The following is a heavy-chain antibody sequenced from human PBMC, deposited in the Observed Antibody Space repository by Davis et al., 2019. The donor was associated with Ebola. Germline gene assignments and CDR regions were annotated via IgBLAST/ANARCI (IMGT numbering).Heavy chain of an antibody. CDR2: IISILGTA. V-gene: IGHV1-69*11. J-gene: IGHJ5*02. CDR1: GATFSSYA. CDR3: ARSGVPAAIHGYGWFDP. Sequence: AASVKVSCKASGATFSSYAISWVRQAPGQGLEWMGWIISILGTANYAQKFQGRVTITADESTSTAYMELSSLKSEDTAVYYCARSGVPAAIHGYGWFDPWGQGTLVTVSS. D-gene: IGHD2-2*01.